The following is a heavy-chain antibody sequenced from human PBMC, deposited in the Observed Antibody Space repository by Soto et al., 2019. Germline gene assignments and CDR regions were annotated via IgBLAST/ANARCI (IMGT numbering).Heavy chain of an antibody. CDR3: ARDRFVSLWFGELLFGAFDI. V-gene: IGHV1-2*02. Sequence: ASVKVSCKASGYTFTGYYMHWVRQAPGQGLEWLGWINPNSGGTNYAQKFQGRVTMTRDTSISTAYMELSRLRSDDTAVYYCARDRFVSLWFGELLFGAFDIWGQGTMVTVS. CDR2: INPNSGGT. D-gene: IGHD3-10*01. CDR1: GYTFTGYY. J-gene: IGHJ3*02.